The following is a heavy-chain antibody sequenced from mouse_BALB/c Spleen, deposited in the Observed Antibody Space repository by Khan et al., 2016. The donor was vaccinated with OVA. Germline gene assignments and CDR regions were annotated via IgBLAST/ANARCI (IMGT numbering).Heavy chain of an antibody. D-gene: IGHD1-1*01. Sequence: QVQLQQSGAELVKPGASVKLSCKASGYPLTSYWLHWVKQRPGQGLEWIGEIDPSDSYTNYTQKFNGKATLTVDKSSRTTYMQLSSLTSEDSAVYYCLRSLLYGSSTWFAYWGQGTLVTVSA. V-gene: IGHV1-69*02. CDR3: LRSLLYGSSTWFAY. CDR1: GYPLTSYW. CDR2: IDPSDSYT. J-gene: IGHJ3*01.